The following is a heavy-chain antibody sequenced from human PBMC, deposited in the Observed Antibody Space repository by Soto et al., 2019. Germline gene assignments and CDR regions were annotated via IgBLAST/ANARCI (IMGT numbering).Heavy chain of an antibody. D-gene: IGHD3-3*01. CDR1: GGSISSGDYY. Sequence: SETLSLTCTVSGGSISSGDYYWSWIRQPPGKGLEWIGYIYYSGSTYYNPSLKSRVTISVDTSKNQFSLKLSSVTAADTAVYYCARGRFLEWLPRDAFDIWGQGTMVTVPS. CDR2: IYYSGST. CDR3: ARGRFLEWLPRDAFDI. V-gene: IGHV4-30-4*01. J-gene: IGHJ3*02.